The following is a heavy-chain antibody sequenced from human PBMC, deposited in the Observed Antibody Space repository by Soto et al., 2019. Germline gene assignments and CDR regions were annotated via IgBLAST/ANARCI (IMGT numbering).Heavy chain of an antibody. J-gene: IGHJ5*02. CDR2: ISGSGGST. V-gene: IGHV3-23*01. CDR3: AENRINILPRTWFDP. CDR1: GLTFNSYA. D-gene: IGHD3-9*01. Sequence: GGSLRLSCAASGLTFNSYAMSWVRQAPGKGLEWVSAISGSGGSTYYADSVKGRFTISRDNSKNTLYLQMNSLRAEDTAVYYCAENRINILPRTWFDPWDQATLVTV.